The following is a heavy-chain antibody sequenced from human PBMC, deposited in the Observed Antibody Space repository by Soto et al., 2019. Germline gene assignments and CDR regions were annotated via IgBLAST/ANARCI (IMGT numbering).Heavy chain of an antibody. CDR2: IYPSDSDT. Sequence: GESLKISCKGSGYSFSSYWIGWVRQMPGKGLEWMGIIYPSDSDTRYSPSFRGLVTISADKSISTAYLQWSSLKASDTAIYYCARNVGSPPRARDNSGYYSFGYWGPGTRVAVAS. D-gene: IGHD3-22*01. V-gene: IGHV5-51*01. CDR1: GYSFSSYW. CDR3: ARNVGSPPRARDNSGYYSFGY. J-gene: IGHJ4*02.